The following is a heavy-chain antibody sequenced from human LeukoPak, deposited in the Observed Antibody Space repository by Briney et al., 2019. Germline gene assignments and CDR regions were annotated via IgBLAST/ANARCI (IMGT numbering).Heavy chain of an antibody. D-gene: IGHD1-26*01. CDR3: ATWSNAWEFDY. CDR1: GFTFSSSW. Sequence: GGSLRLSCAASGFTFSSSWMTWVRQAPGKGLEWVAHINEDGSDKYYVDSVTGRFSISRDNTKNSLYLQMSSMRAEDTAVYYCATWSNAWEFDYWGQGTLVSVSS. J-gene: IGHJ4*02. V-gene: IGHV3-7*05. CDR2: INEDGSDK.